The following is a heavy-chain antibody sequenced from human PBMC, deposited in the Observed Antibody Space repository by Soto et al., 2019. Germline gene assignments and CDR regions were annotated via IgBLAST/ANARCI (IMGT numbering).Heavy chain of an antibody. CDR2: IYYSGST. CDR1: GGSISTYY. CDR3: ARGGWRHIDY. J-gene: IGHJ4*02. Sequence: QVQLQESGPGLVKPSETLSLTCTVSGGSISTYYWSWIRQPPGKGLEWIGYIYYSGSTNYNPSLKSRVTISVDTSKNQFSLKLSSVTAADTAVYYCARGGWRHIDYWGQGTLVTVSS. V-gene: IGHV4-59*08. D-gene: IGHD3-3*01.